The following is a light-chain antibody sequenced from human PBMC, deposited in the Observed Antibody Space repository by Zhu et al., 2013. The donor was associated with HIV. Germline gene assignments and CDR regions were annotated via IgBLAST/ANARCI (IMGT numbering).Light chain of an antibody. V-gene: IGKV1-8*01. J-gene: IGKJ1*01. CDR2: AAS. CDR3: LQYYAYPRT. CDR1: QDISSF. Sequence: AVWMTQSPSSFSASTGDRVTITCRASQDISSFLAWYQQKPGKAPKLLIYAASTLQSGVPSRFSGSGSGTDFTLTISCLQSEDLASYYCLQYYAYPRTFGQGTKVDIK.